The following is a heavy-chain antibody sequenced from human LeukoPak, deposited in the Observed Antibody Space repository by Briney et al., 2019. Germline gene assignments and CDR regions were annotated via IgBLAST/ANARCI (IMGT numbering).Heavy chain of an antibody. V-gene: IGHV3-23*01. CDR2: ISGSGGST. D-gene: IGHD4-17*01. Sequence: GGSLRLSCAASGFIFSSYGMHWVRQAPGKGLEWVSAISGSGGSTYYADSVKGRFTISRDNSKNTLYLHMNSLRAEDTAVYYCVLYGDYESPDGFDIWGQGTMVTVSS. J-gene: IGHJ3*02. CDR3: VLYGDYESPDGFDI. CDR1: GFIFSSYG.